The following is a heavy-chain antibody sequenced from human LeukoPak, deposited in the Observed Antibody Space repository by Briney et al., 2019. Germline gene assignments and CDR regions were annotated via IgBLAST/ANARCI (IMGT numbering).Heavy chain of an antibody. Sequence: SETLSLTCAVYGGSFSGYYWSWIRQPPGKGLEWIGEINHSGSTNYNPSLKSRVTISVDTSKNQFSLKLSSVTAADTAVYYCARQSSWYPEAFDYWGQGTLVTVSS. V-gene: IGHV4-34*01. J-gene: IGHJ4*02. CDR2: INHSGST. CDR1: GGSFSGYY. CDR3: ARQSSWYPEAFDY. D-gene: IGHD6-13*01.